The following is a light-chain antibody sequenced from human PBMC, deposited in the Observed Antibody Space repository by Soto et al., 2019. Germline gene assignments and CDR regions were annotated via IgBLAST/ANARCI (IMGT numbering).Light chain of an antibody. CDR1: QSVSSN. CDR3: QQYNSWPPLT. J-gene: IGKJ4*01. CDR2: GAS. Sequence: EIVMTQSPATLSVSPGERATLSCRASQSVSSNLAWYQQKPGQAPRLLLYGASTRATGIPARFSGSGSGPEFALPVSSRQSEDLAVYYCQQYNSWPPLTFGGGPKVEIK. V-gene: IGKV3-15*01.